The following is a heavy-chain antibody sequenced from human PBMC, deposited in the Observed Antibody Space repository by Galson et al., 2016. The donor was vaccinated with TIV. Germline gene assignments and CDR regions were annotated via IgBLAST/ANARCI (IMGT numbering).Heavy chain of an antibody. CDR1: GFAFRSSA. V-gene: IGHV3-30*04. J-gene: IGHJ6*02. Sequence: SLRLSCAASGFAFRSSAMYWVRQAPGKGLQCVVIISYDGNYKYYADSVKGRFTISRDNSMNRLYLQMNDLTPADTALYYCAREDHQYGSGWYSYYYYYGMDIWGQGTTVTVS. CDR3: AREDHQYGSGWYSYYYYYGMDI. CDR2: ISYDGNYK. D-gene: IGHD6-19*01.